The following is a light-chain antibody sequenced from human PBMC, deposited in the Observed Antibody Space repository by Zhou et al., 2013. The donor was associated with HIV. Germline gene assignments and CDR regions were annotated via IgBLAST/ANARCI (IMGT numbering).Light chain of an antibody. CDR1: QNVRIY. CDR2: GVS. Sequence: GDRVTITCRASQNVRIYLNWYQQKPGKAPSLLIYGVSNLQSGVPSRFSGSGSGTHFTLTINSLQFEDFATYFCQQSYTSPTFGQGHDW. J-gene: IGKJ5*01. CDR3: QQSYTSPT. V-gene: IGKV1-39*01.